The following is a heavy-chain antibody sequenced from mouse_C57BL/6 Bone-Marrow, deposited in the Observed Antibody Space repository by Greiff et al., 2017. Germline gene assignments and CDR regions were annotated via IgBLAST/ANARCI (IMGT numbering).Heavy chain of an antibody. Sequence: VQLVESGPGLVQPSQSLFITCTVSGFSLTSYGVHWVRPSPGKGLEWLGVIWSGGSTDYNAAFISRLSISKDNSKSQVFFKMNSLQADDTAIYYCARTYDGYFLFAYWGQGTLVTVSA. J-gene: IGHJ3*01. CDR1: GFSLTSYG. CDR2: IWSGGST. CDR3: ARTYDGYFLFAY. V-gene: IGHV2-2*01. D-gene: IGHD2-3*01.